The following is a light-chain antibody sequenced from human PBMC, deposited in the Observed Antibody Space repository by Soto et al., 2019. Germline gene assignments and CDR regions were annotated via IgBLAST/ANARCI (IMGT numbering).Light chain of an antibody. V-gene: IGLV1-44*01. CDR3: AAWDDSLYVV. Sequence: QSVLTQPPSASGTPGQRVTISCSGSSSNIGSNTVNWYQQLPGTASKLLIYSNNQRPSGVPDRFSGSKSGTSASLAISGLQSEDEADYYCAAWDDSLYVVFGGGTKLTVL. J-gene: IGLJ2*01. CDR1: SSNIGSNT. CDR2: SNN.